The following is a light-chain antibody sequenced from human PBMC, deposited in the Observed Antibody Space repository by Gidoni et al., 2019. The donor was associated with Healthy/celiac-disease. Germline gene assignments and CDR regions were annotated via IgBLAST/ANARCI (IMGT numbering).Light chain of an antibody. CDR2: WAS. CDR1: QSVLYSSQNKNY. CDR3: QQYDSTPRT. J-gene: IGKJ1*01. V-gene: IGKV4-1*01. Sequence: DIVMTQSPDSLAVSLGERATINCKSSQSVLYSSQNKNYLAWYQQKPGQPPKLLIYWASTRESGVPDRFSGSGSGTDFTLTISSLQAEDVGVYYCQQYDSTPRTCXXXTKVEIK.